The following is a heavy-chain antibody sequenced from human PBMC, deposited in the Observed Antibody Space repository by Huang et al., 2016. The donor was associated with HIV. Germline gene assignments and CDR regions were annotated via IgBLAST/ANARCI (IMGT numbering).Heavy chain of an antibody. D-gene: IGHD3-22*01. V-gene: IGHV3-49*05. Sequence: EVQFVESGGGLVKPGRSLRLSCTASGFTFGNYGMSWFRQAPGKGLEWVGFIRSKEYSEITEYAASVKGRFTISRDDSKSIAYLQMNSLKPEDTAVYYCTRDSVYPNYYDGSGFYFDYWGQGTLVTVSS. CDR2: IRSKEYSEIT. J-gene: IGHJ4*02. CDR3: TRDSVYPNYYDGSGFYFDY. CDR1: GFTFGNYG.